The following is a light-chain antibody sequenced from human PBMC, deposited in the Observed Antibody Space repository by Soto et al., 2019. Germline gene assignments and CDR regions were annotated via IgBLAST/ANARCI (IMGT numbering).Light chain of an antibody. CDR2: GAF. CDR1: QAIAKY. V-gene: IGKV1-27*01. Sequence: DIQMTQSPSSLSASVGDRVTITCRASQAIAKYLAWYQQKPGKVPKLLIYGAFTLQSGVPSRFSGSGSRTDFTLTISSLQPEDVATYYCQKYDRVPLTFGGGTKVEI. J-gene: IGKJ4*01. CDR3: QKYDRVPLT.